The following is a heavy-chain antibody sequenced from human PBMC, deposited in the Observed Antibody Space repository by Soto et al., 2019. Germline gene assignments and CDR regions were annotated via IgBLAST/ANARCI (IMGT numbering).Heavy chain of an antibody. CDR2: TSYDGSNK. V-gene: IGHV3-30-3*01. CDR1: GFTFNNYA. D-gene: IGHD5-12*01. Sequence: GGSLRLSCAASGFTFNNYAMNWVRQAPGKGLEWLAVTSYDGSNKYYADSGKGRFSISRDNSKNTLYLQMNSLRAEDTAVYYCARAVRRDGYMEFYYYYGMDVWGQGTTVTVSS. CDR3: ARAVRRDGYMEFYYYYGMDV. J-gene: IGHJ6*02.